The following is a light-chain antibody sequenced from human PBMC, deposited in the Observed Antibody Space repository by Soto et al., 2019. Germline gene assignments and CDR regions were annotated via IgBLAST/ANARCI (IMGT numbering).Light chain of an antibody. CDR3: CSYAGSHSYI. CDR1: GGDIGNYNL. CDR2: EVN. Sequence: QSALTQPSSVSGSPGQSITISCTGTGGDIGNYNLVSWYRQNPGEAPKLIIYEVNKRPSGISSRLSGSRSGYTAFLTISGLQAEDEADYHCCSYAGSHSYIFGSGT. V-gene: IGLV2-23*02. J-gene: IGLJ1*01.